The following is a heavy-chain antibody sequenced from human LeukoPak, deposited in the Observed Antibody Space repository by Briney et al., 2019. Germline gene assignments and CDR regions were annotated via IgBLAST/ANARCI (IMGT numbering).Heavy chain of an antibody. Sequence: ASVKVSCKASGYTFTSYGISWARQAPGQGLEWMGWISAYNGNTNYAQKLQGRVTMTTDTSTSTAYMELRSLRSDDTAVYYCARGPVYPQDDYGDYGGWGRTEDAFDIWGQGTMVTVSS. D-gene: IGHD4-17*01. CDR2: ISAYNGNT. CDR3: ARGPVYPQDDYGDYGGWGRTEDAFDI. CDR1: GYTFTSYG. V-gene: IGHV1-18*01. J-gene: IGHJ3*02.